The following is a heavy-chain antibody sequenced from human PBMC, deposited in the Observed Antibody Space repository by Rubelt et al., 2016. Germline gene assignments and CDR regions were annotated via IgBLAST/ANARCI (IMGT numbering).Heavy chain of an antibody. D-gene: IGHD3-10*01. Sequence: CAASGFTFSSYWMHWVRQAPGKGLVWVSRINSDGSSTSYADSVKGRFTISRDNAKNTLYLQMNSLRAEDTAVYYCARVYGSGSSSYYYYGMDVWGQGTTVTVSS. J-gene: IGHJ6*02. V-gene: IGHV3-74*01. CDR1: GFTFSSYW. CDR3: ARVYGSGSSSYYYYGMDV. CDR2: INSDGSST.